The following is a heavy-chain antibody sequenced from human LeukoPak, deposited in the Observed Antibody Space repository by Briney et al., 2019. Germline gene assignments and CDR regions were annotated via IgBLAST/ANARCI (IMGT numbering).Heavy chain of an antibody. J-gene: IGHJ4*02. CDR2: ISSSSSTI. CDR1: GFTFSSYS. V-gene: IGHV3-48*01. Sequence: GGSLRLSCAASGFTFSSYSMNWVRQAPGKGLEWLSYISSSSSTIYYADSVKGRFTISRDNAKNSLYLQMNSLRAEDTAEYYCARDHSNWEGVDCWGQGTLVTVSS. D-gene: IGHD7-27*01. CDR3: ARDHSNWEGVDC.